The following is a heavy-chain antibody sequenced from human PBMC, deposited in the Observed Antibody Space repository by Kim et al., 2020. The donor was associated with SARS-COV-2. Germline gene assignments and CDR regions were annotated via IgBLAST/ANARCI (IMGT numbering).Heavy chain of an antibody. V-gene: IGHV3-21*01. CDR3: ASLGGNGAFDI. D-gene: IGHD1-1*01. CDR2: ISSSSSYI. J-gene: IGHJ3*02. CDR1: GFTFSSYS. Sequence: GGSLRLSCAASGFTFSSYSMNWVRQAPGKGLEWVSSISSSSSYIYYADSVKGRFTISRDNAKNSLYLQMNSLRAEDTAVYYCASLGGNGAFDIWGQGTMVTVSS.